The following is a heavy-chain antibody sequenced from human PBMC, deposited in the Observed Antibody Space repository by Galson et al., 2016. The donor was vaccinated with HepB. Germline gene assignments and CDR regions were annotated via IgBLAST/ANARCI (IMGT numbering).Heavy chain of an antibody. CDR2: IHNSGYT. CDR1: GGSISGTDYY. V-gene: IGHV4-61*08. D-gene: IGHD3-22*01. CDR3: AREYSSFDH. Sequence: SETLSLTCTVSGGSISGTDYYWGWIRQPPGKGLEWIGYIHNSGYTTYSSPLKNRVSISLDTSRNQFSLEMTSVTAADTAVYYCAREYSSFDHLGPGILVTVSS. J-gene: IGHJ4*01.